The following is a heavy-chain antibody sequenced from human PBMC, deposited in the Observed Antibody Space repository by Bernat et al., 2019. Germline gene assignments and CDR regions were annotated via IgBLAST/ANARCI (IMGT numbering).Heavy chain of an antibody. CDR2: IWYDGSNK. CDR1: GFTFSSFG. D-gene: IGHD6-19*01. V-gene: IGHV3-33*01. Sequence: QVQLVESGGGVVQPGRSLRLSCAASGFTFSSFGMHWVRQAPGKGLEWVAVIWYDGSNKYYADSVKGRFTISRDISKNSLYLQMNSLRDEDTAVYYCARDPMVAGLYYYGMDVWGQGTTVTVSS. J-gene: IGHJ6*02. CDR3: ARDPMVAGLYYYGMDV.